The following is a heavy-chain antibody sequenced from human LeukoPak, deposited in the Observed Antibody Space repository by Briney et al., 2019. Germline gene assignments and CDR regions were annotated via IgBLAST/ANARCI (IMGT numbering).Heavy chain of an antibody. V-gene: IGHV4-59*01. CDR3: ARHYDILTGYLYYFDY. J-gene: IGHJ4*02. CDR2: IYYSGST. CDR1: GGSIRTYY. D-gene: IGHD3-9*01. Sequence: SETLSLTCTVSGGSIRTYYWSWIRQPPGKGLEWIGYIYYSGSTNFNPSLKSRVTISLDTSKNQFSLRLSSVTAADTAVYYCARHYDILTGYLYYFDYWGQGTLVTVSS.